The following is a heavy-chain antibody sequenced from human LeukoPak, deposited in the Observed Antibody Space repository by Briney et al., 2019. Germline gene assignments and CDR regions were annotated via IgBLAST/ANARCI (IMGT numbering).Heavy chain of an antibody. D-gene: IGHD3-3*01. CDR2: INPNSGGT. Sequence: ASVKVSCKASGYTFTGYYMHWVRQAPGQGLEWMGWINPNSGGTNYAQKFQGRVTMTRDTSFSTAYMELSRLRSDDTAVYYCAREWGLEWPTREYYYYYYYMDVWGKGTTVTVSS. CDR1: GYTFTGYY. CDR3: AREWGLEWPTREYYYYYYYMDV. J-gene: IGHJ6*03. V-gene: IGHV1-2*02.